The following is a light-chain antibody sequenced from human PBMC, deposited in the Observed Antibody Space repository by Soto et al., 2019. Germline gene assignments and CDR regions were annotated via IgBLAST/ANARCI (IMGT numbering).Light chain of an antibody. V-gene: IGKV1-5*03. CDR2: EGF. J-gene: IGKJ1*01. CDR1: QSVSSW. Sequence: DIQMTQSPSALSASVGDRVTITCRASQSVSSWVAWYRHKPGEAPKLVLYEGFTLERGVPSRFSGSGSGTEFTLTIGSLQTDEFATVYCQQYDTYSRTFGQGTKV. CDR3: QQYDTYSRT.